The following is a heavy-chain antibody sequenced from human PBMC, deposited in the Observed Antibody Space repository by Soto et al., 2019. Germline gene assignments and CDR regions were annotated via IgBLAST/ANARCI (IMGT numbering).Heavy chain of an antibody. V-gene: IGHV3-7*01. CDR1: GFTFSYYW. Sequence: GGSLRLSCAASGFTFSYYWMSWVRQAPGKGLEWVANIKEDGSEKFYVDSVKGRFTISRDNAKNSLYLQMNSLRDEDTAVYYCARAQRLELELPTVGFDYWGQGTLVTVSS. D-gene: IGHD1-7*01. CDR2: IKEDGSEK. J-gene: IGHJ4*02. CDR3: ARAQRLELELPTVGFDY.